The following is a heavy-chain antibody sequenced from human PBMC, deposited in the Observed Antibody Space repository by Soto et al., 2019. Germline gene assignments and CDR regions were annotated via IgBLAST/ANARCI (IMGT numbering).Heavy chain of an antibody. D-gene: IGHD1-1*01. V-gene: IGHV4-4*02. Sequence: SETLSLPCTLSGGSVRAPDWWNWVRQSPDKGLEWIAEVHISGHSNYNPSLRSRVSVSIDSSKNQFYLNLNSVIAADTAIYYCARVRQGCSANNCYFDPWGKGTQVTV. CDR1: GGSVRAPDW. CDR2: VHISGHS. CDR3: ARVRQGCSANNCYFDP. J-gene: IGHJ5*01.